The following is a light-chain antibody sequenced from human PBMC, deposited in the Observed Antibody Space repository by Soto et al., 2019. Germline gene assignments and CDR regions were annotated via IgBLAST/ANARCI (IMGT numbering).Light chain of an antibody. Sequence: QSVLTQPPSASRTPGQRVTISCSGSSSNIGSNYVYWYQQLPGTAPKLLIYRNNQRPSGVPDRFSGSKSGTSASLAISGLRSEDEADYYCAAWDDSLSGIYVFGTGTKVTVL. CDR3: AAWDDSLSGIYV. V-gene: IGLV1-47*01. CDR2: RNN. J-gene: IGLJ1*01. CDR1: SSNIGSNY.